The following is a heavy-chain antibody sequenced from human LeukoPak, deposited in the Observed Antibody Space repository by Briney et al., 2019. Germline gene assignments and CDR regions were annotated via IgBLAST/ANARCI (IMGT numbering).Heavy chain of an antibody. J-gene: IGHJ4*02. Sequence: SVKVSCKASGGTFSSYAISWVRQAPGQGLEWMGGIIPIFGTANYALKFQGRVTITADESTSTAYMELSSLRSEDTAVYYCARDEIQAGDIVVVVAATWGQGTLVTVSS. CDR2: IIPIFGTA. CDR3: ARDEIQAGDIVVVVAAT. D-gene: IGHD2-15*01. V-gene: IGHV1-69*13. CDR1: GGTFSSYA.